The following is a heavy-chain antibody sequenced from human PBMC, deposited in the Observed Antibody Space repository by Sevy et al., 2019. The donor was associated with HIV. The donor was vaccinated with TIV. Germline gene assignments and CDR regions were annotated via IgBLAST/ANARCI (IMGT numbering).Heavy chain of an antibody. CDR2: IYYNGNT. J-gene: IGHJ4*02. CDR1: DGSMSSYY. Sequence: SETLSLTCTVSDGSMSSYYWSWIRQPPGKGLEWIGYIYYNGNTNYNPSLESRVTMSIHTSMKQFSLKLRSVTAAETAMYYCAGGTRDGYNLYFDSWGQGTLVTVSS. D-gene: IGHD5-12*01. V-gene: IGHV4-59*01. CDR3: AGGTRDGYNLYFDS.